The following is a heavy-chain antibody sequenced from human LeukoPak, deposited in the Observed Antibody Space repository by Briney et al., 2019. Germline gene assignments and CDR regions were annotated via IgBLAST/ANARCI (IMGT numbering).Heavy chain of an antibody. Sequence: PGRSLRLSRAASGFTFSSYGMHWVRQAPGKGLEWVAVIWYDGSNKYYADSVKGRFTISRDNSKNTLYLQMNSLRAEDTAVYYCARDAAAGRSVNWFDPWGQGTLVTVSS. CDR3: ARDAAAGRSVNWFDP. J-gene: IGHJ5*02. V-gene: IGHV3-33*01. CDR1: GFTFSSYG. D-gene: IGHD6-13*01. CDR2: IWYDGSNK.